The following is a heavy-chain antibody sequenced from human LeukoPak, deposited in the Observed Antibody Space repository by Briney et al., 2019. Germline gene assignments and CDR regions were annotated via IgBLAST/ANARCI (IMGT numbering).Heavy chain of an antibody. Sequence: GGSLRLSCAASGFTFSSYAMHWVRQAPGKGLEWVAVISYDGSNKYYADSVKDRFTISRDNSKNTQYLQMNSLTAEDTAVYYCAKNGEPHYYMDVWGKGTTVTVSS. V-gene: IGHV3-30-3*02. CDR2: ISYDGSNK. J-gene: IGHJ6*03. CDR3: AKNGEPHYYMDV. CDR1: GFTFSSYA. D-gene: IGHD1-14*01.